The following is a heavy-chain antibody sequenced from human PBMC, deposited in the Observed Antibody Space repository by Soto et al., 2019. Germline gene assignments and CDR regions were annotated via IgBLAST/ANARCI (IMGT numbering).Heavy chain of an antibody. D-gene: IGHD6-13*01. V-gene: IGHV1-18*01. CDR3: ARSLWKQLDPDAAFDI. J-gene: IGHJ3*02. Sequence: QVQLVQSGAEVKKPGASVKVSCKASGYTFTSYGISWVRQAPGQGLEWMGWISAYNGNTNYAQKLQGRVTMTTDTXTXTAYMELRSLRSDDTAVYYCARSLWKQLDPDAAFDIWCQGTMVTVSS. CDR2: ISAYNGNT. CDR1: GYTFTSYG.